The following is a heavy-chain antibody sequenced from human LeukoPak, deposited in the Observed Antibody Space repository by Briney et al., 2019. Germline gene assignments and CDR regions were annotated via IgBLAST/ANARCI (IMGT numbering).Heavy chain of an antibody. V-gene: IGHV3-53*01. J-gene: IGHJ4*02. Sequence: PGGSLRLSCAVSSFTVSSNYMTWVRQAPGKGLEWVSVIYSGGSIYCADSVKGRFTISRDISKNTVGLQLNSLRAEDTAVYYCASGKETSMAQGYWGQGTLVTVSS. CDR1: SFTVSSNY. CDR2: IYSGGSI. CDR3: ASGKETSMAQGY. D-gene: IGHD5-18*01.